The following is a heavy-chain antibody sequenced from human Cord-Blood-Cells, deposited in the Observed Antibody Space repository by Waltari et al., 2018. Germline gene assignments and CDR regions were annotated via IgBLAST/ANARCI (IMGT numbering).Heavy chain of an antibody. V-gene: IGHV4-38-2*02. J-gene: IGHJ4*02. Sequence: QVQLQESGPGLVKPSETLSLTCAVSGYSISSGYYWGWIRQPPGKGLEWIGSIYHSGSTYYNPSLKSRVTISVDTSKNQFSLKLSSVTAADTAVYYCARDPIVGIAGPDWGQGTLVTVSS. D-gene: IGHD6-13*01. CDR3: ARDPIVGIAGPD. CDR2: IYHSGST. CDR1: GYSISSGYY.